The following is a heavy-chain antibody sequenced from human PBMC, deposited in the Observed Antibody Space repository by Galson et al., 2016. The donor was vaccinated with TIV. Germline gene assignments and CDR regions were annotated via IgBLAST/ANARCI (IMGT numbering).Heavy chain of an antibody. Sequence: ESLSLTCGVYGGSLSGHYWNWLRQPPGKGLQWLGSIYESGTTYSHPSLKSRLTMSVDTSKNQFSLKLSSVTAADTAVYYCMREGSTVTMHHYFGMDVWGQGTSVTVSS. D-gene: IGHD4-17*01. CDR2: IYESGTT. CDR3: MREGSTVTMHHYFGMDV. J-gene: IGHJ6*02. CDR1: GGSLSGHY. V-gene: IGHV4-34*01.